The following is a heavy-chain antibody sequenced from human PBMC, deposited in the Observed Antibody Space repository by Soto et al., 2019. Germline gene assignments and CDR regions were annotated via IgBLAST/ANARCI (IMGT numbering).Heavy chain of an antibody. CDR3: ARWYSSSSSRVDY. CDR2: IYPGDSDT. V-gene: IGHV5-51*03. D-gene: IGHD6-13*01. CDR1: GYSFSSYW. J-gene: IGHJ4*02. Sequence: EVQLVQSGAEVKKPGESLKISCKGSGYSFSSYWIGWVRQMPGKGLEWMGIIYPGDSDTRYSPSLQGQVTISADKSISTAYLQWSSLRASDTAMFYCARWYSSSSSRVDYWGQGTLVTVSS.